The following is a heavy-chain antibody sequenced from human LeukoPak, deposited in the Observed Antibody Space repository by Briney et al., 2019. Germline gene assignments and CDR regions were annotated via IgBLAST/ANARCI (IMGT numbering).Heavy chain of an antibody. CDR2: IYYSGST. CDR3: ARDRTATIIYYFDY. J-gene: IGHJ4*02. V-gene: IGHV4-59*12. D-gene: IGHD5-12*01. CDR1: GDSMSGYY. Sequence: PSETLSLTCTVSGDSMSGYYWSWIRLPPGKGLEWIGYIYYSGSTDYNPSLKSRVTISVDTSENQFSLKLSSVTAADTAVYYCARDRTATIIYYFDYWGQGTLVTVSS.